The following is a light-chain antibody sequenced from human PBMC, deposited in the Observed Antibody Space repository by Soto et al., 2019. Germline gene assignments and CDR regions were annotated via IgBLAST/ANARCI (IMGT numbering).Light chain of an antibody. Sequence: EIVLTQSPGTLSLSPRERATLSCRASQSVSSGYLAWYQHKPGQAPRLLIYGVSSRAPGIPDRFSGSGSGTDFTLTISRLEPEDLAVYYCQQYAASPRTFGQGTQVEVK. CDR2: GVS. CDR3: QQYAASPRT. CDR1: QSVSSGY. J-gene: IGKJ1*01. V-gene: IGKV3-20*01.